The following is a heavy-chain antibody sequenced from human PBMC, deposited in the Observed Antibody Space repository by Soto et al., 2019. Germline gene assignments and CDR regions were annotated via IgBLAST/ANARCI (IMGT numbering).Heavy chain of an antibody. CDR1: GGTFSSYA. Sequence: APVKVSCKASGGTFSSYAISWVRQAPGQTLEWMGGIIPIFGTANYAQKFKGIVTITADKSTSTAYMELSSLRTEDTALYYWGSAPLPYCGSGGPSYCYYGMDVRGRGSRGTV. J-gene: IGHJ6*01. CDR2: IIPIFGTA. CDR3: GSAPLPYCGSGGPSYCYYGMDV. D-gene: IGHD3-10*01. V-gene: IGHV1-69*06.